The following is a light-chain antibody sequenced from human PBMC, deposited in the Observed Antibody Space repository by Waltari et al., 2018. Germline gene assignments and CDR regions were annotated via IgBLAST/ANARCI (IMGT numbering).Light chain of an antibody. J-gene: IGLJ3*02. CDR3: QTGGHGTWV. CDR1: SGHSNNI. Sequence: QLVVTQSPSASASLGASVKLTCPLSSGHSNNIIAWLQQRPEKGPRYLMKVNSDGSHIRGDEIPDRFSGSSSGAERYLTISSLQSEDEADYYCQTGGHGTWVFGGGTKLTVL. V-gene: IGLV4-69*01. CDR2: VNSDGSH.